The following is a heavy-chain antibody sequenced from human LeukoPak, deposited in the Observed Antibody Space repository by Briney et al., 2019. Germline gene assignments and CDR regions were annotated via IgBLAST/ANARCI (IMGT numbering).Heavy chain of an antibody. Sequence: ASVKVSCMVSGYTLTELSMHWVRQAPGKGLEWMGGFDPEDGETIYAQKFQGRVTMTEDTSTDTAYMELSSLRSEDTAVYYCATARMVRGEDGMDVWGKGTTVTVSS. CDR2: FDPEDGET. J-gene: IGHJ6*04. D-gene: IGHD3-10*01. CDR1: GYTLTELS. V-gene: IGHV1-24*01. CDR3: ATARMVRGEDGMDV.